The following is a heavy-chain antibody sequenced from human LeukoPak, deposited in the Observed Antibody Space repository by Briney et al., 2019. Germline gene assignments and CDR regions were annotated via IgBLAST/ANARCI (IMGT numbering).Heavy chain of an antibody. CDR1: GGSISSSNW. J-gene: IGHJ4*02. Sequence: SETLSLTCAVSGGSISSSNWWSWVRQPPGKGLEWIGEIYHSGSTNYNSSLKRRVIISVDTYKNQFSLKRSSVTAADTAVYCCARDGVIVGATTFDYWGQPTQVTVSS. CDR3: ARDGVIVGATTFDY. CDR2: IYHSGST. D-gene: IGHD1-26*01. V-gene: IGHV4-4*01.